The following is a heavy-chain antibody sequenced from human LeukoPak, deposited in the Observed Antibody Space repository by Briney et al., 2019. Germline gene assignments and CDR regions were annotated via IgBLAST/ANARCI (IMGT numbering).Heavy chain of an antibody. Sequence: PGGSLRLSCAASGFTFSGSAMHWVRQASGKGLEWVGRIRSKANSYATAYAASVKGRFTISRDDSKNTAYLQMNSLKAEDTAVYYCTRYSYGIGGYDYWGQGTLVTVSS. CDR3: TRYSYGIGGYDY. D-gene: IGHD5-18*01. CDR1: GFTFSGSA. CDR2: IRSKANSYAT. V-gene: IGHV3-73*01. J-gene: IGHJ4*02.